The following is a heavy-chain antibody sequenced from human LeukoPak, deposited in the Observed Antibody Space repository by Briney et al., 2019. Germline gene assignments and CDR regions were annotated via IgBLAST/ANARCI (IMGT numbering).Heavy chain of an antibody. CDR3: ARDKVTY. V-gene: IGHV3-7*01. CDR1: GFTFSNYW. CDR2: INMDGSEK. J-gene: IGHJ4*02. Sequence: GGSLRLSCAASGFTFSNYWMSWVRQAPGKGLEWVAHINMDGSEKYYVDSVKGRFTISRDNAKNSLYLQMNSLRVGDTAVYYCARDKVTYWGQGTLVTVSS.